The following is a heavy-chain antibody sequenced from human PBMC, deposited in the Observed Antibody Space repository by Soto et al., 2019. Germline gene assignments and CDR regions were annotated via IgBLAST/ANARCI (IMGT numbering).Heavy chain of an antibody. CDR3: AKDTEGVSGYDYYYYYGMGV. Sequence: PGGSLRLSCAASGFTFSSYGMHWVRQAPGKGLEWVAVISYDGSNKYYADSVKGRFAISRDNSKNTLYLQMNSLRAEDTAVYYCAKDTEGVSGYDYYYYYGMGVWGQGTTVTVSS. V-gene: IGHV3-30*18. CDR2: ISYDGSNK. D-gene: IGHD5-12*01. CDR1: GFTFSSYG. J-gene: IGHJ6*02.